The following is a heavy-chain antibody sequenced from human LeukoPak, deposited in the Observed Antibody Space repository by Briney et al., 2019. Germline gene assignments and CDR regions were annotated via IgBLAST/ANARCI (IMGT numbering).Heavy chain of an antibody. D-gene: IGHD6-19*01. V-gene: IGHV4-59*01. J-gene: IGHJ5*02. CDR2: IYYSGTT. Sequence: PSETLSLTCTVSGDSITNYYWSWIRQAPGTGLEWMGDIYYSGTTKYNPSLKSRVTISVDTSKNQFSLNLRSVTAADTAVYYCARGGDSSGWLGDYNWFDPWGQGTLVTVSS. CDR1: GDSITNYY. CDR3: ARGGDSSGWLGDYNWFDP.